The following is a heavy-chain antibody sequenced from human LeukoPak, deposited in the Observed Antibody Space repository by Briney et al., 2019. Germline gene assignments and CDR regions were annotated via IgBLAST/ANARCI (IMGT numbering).Heavy chain of an antibody. D-gene: IGHD3-10*02. V-gene: IGHV3-23*01. CDR3: AELGITMIGGV. CDR1: GFTFSSYG. CDR2: ISGSGGST. J-gene: IGHJ6*04. Sequence: PGGSLRLSCAASGFTFSSYGMSWVRQAPGKGLEWVSAISGSGGSTYYADSVKGRFTISRDNAKNSLYLQMNSLRAEDTAVYYCAELGITMIGGVWGNGTTVTISS.